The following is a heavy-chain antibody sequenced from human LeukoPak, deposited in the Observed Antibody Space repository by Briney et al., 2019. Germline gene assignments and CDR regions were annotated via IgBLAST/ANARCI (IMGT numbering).Heavy chain of an antibody. CDR1: GFTFSSYW. CDR3: ARGYSRAAFDI. Sequence: GGSLRLSCAASGFTFSSYWMSWVRQAPGKGLEWVSAISGSGGSTYYADSVKGRFTVSRDNGKNSLLLQMNSLRAEDTALYYCARGYSRAAFDIWGQGTVVAVSS. J-gene: IGHJ3*02. V-gene: IGHV3-23*01. D-gene: IGHD2-15*01. CDR2: ISGSGGST.